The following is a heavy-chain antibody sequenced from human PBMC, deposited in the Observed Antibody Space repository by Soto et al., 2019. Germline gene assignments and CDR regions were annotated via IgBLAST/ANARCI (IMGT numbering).Heavy chain of an antibody. J-gene: IGHJ4*02. CDR1: GNTLIELS. Sequence: QVQSVQSGAEVKKPGASVRVSCKVSGNTLIELSIHWVRQAAGKGVEWMGGCDPEEGETIYSPKLQGRVTMTEDTSTETAHMELSGLRFEDTAVYYCATEGCTECVCYQDRWGQGTLVAVSS. CDR2: CDPEEGET. D-gene: IGHD2-8*01. CDR3: ATEGCTECVCYQDR. V-gene: IGHV1-24*01.